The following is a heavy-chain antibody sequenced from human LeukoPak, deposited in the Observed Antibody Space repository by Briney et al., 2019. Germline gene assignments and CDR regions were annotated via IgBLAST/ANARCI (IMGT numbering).Heavy chain of an antibody. D-gene: IGHD3-10*01. CDR1: GFTFSSYA. Sequence: TGGSLRLSCAASGFTFSSYAMSWVRQSPGKGLEWIGEINDSGSPNYNPSLKSRVTISENKSLNQFSLRLSSVTAADTAVYFCARGATRRSFGEDYYYYMDVLGKGTTVTVSS. CDR2: INDSGSP. V-gene: IGHV4-34*01. J-gene: IGHJ6*03. CDR3: ARGATRRSFGEDYYYYMDV.